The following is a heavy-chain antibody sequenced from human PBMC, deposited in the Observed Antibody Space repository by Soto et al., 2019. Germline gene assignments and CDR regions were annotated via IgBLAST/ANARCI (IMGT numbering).Heavy chain of an antibody. CDR3: GRGRSGQIVVFY. V-gene: IGHV1-2*02. CDR1: GYTFTGHC. J-gene: IGHJ4*02. D-gene: IGHD5-12*01. CDR2: IGPESGAT. Sequence: GASVKVSCKASGYTFTGHCIHWVRQAPEQGPEWMGEIGPESGATRYAQKFQGRVTMTMDMSITTVYMELSNLSPDDTAVYYCGRGRSGQIVVFYWAQGTPVTVSS.